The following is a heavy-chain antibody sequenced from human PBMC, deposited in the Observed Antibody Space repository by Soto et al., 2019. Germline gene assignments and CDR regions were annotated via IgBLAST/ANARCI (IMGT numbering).Heavy chain of an antibody. D-gene: IGHD3-10*01. CDR3: ARRNVYGSGSYSFDY. V-gene: IGHV1-3*01. J-gene: IGHJ4*02. CDR1: GYTFTNYA. CDR2: INAAIGNT. Sequence: QVQLVQSGAEVKKPGASVKVSCKASGYTFTNYAMHWVRQAPGQRLEWMGWINAAIGNTKYSQKFQGSVTITRDTSANTAYMELSSLSSEDTAVYYCARRNVYGSGSYSFDYWGQGTLVTVSS.